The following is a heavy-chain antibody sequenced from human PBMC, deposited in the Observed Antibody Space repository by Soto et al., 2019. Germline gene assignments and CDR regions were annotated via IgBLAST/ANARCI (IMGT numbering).Heavy chain of an antibody. D-gene: IGHD3-10*01. CDR1: GFIFRNYG. J-gene: IGHJ4*02. CDR3: AKRGGTHWYTIDY. Sequence: QVQLVESGGGVVQPGRSLRLSCAASGFIFRNYGMHWVRQAPGKGLGWVAVISYDGNTEYYEDSVKGRFTVSRDNSKNTLYLQMNSLRVEDTALYYCAKRGGTHWYTIDYWGQGTLVTVSS. V-gene: IGHV3-30*18. CDR2: ISYDGNTE.